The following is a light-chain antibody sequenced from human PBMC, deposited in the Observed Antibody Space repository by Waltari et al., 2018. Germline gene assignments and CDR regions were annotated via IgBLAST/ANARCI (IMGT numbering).Light chain of an antibody. Sequence: EIVLTQSPGTLSLSPGERATLSGRASQSVSSNYLAWYQQKPGQAPRLLIYGASSRATGIPDRFSGSGSGTDFTLTISRLEPEDFAVYYCQQYGSSPLTFGQGTKLEIK. CDR2: GAS. CDR1: QSVSSNY. CDR3: QQYGSSPLT. J-gene: IGKJ2*01. V-gene: IGKV3-20*01.